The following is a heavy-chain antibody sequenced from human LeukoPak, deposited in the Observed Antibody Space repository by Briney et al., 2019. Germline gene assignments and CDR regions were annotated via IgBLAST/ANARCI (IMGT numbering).Heavy chain of an antibody. V-gene: IGHV4-59*12. CDR3: ARESSTRVDY. CDR2: IYHSGNT. Sequence: SETLSLTCTVSGGSLSSYYWSWIRQPPGKGLEWLGYIYHSGNTYYNPSLKSRVTISVDRSKNQFSLKLSSVTAADTAVYYCARESSTRVDYWGQGTLVTVSS. D-gene: IGHD2-2*01. CDR1: GGSLSSYY. J-gene: IGHJ4*02.